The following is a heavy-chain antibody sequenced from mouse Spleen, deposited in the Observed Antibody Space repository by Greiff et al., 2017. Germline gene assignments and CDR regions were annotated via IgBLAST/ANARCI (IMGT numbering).Heavy chain of an antibody. CDR1: GFTFTGYW. CDR2: ILPGSGST. Sequence: VQGVESGAELMKPGASVKLSCKATGFTFTGYWIEWVKQRPGHGLEWIGEILPGSGSTYYNEKFKGKATFTADTSSNTAYMQLSSLTTEDSAIYYCARRTGTRYWYFDVWGAGTTVTVSS. CDR3: ARRTGTRYWYFDV. J-gene: IGHJ1*01. V-gene: IGHV1-9*01. D-gene: IGHD4-1*01.